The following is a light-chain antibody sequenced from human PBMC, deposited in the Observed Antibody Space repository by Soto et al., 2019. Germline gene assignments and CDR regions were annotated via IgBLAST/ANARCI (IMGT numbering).Light chain of an antibody. CDR1: QSVSSY. V-gene: IGKV3-11*01. J-gene: IGKJ5*01. Sequence: EIVMTQSPATLSVSPGERATLSCRASQSVSSYLAWYQQKPGQAPRLLIYDASNRATGIPARIGGSWSRTVFIITISSLEPEYFAVYYYQQRSNWITFGQGTRLEIK. CDR2: DAS. CDR3: QQRSNWIT.